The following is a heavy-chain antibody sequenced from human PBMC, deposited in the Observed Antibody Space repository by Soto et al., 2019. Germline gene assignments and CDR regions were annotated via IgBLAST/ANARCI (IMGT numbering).Heavy chain of an antibody. CDR2: ISHDGSKK. V-gene: IGHV3-30*18. J-gene: IGHJ6*04. CDR3: AKHRIAAASRYYYYGMNV. D-gene: IGHD6-13*01. CDR1: GFTFSSYG. Sequence: PGGSRRLAWAAAGFTFSSYGMHWVRQAPVKGLERVAVISHDGSKKYYADSVKGRFIIARDRSTNKLYLQMYSLRAEGTAVKYCAKHRIAAASRYYYYGMNVWDKGTTVTVSS.